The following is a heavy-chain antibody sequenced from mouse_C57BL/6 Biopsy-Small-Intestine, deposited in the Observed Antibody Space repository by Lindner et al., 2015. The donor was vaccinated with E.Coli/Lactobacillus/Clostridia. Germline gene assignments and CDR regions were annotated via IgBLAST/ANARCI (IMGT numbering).Heavy chain of an antibody. V-gene: IGHV1-82*01. CDR3: ARRIHDAFDF. CDR1: GHAFSNSW. Sequence: VQLQESGPELVKPGASVKISCKASGHAFSNSWMNWVKQRPGKGLEWIGRIYPGDGDTNYNGKFKGKATLTADKSSSTAYMQLSSLTSEDSAVYFCARRIHDAFDFWGQGTTLTVSS. J-gene: IGHJ2*01. CDR2: IYPGDGDT. D-gene: IGHD2-3*01.